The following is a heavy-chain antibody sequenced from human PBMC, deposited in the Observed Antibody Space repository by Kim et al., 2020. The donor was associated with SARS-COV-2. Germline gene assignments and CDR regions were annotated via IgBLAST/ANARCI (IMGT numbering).Heavy chain of an antibody. J-gene: IGHJ6*02. CDR3: ARGWAPDSSGYYYFYYYYYYGMDV. V-gene: IGHV3-74*01. CDR2: INSDGSST. CDR1: GFTFSSYW. Sequence: GGSLRLSCAASGFTFSSYWMHWVRQAPGKGLVWVSRINSDGSSTNYADSVKGRFTISRDNAKNTLYLQMNSLRAEDTAVYYCARGWAPDSSGYYYFYYYYYYGMDVWGQGPTVTVS. D-gene: IGHD3-22*01.